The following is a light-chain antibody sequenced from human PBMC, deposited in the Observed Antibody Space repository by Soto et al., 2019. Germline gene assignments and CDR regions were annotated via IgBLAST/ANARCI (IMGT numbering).Light chain of an antibody. J-gene: IGKJ4*01. Sequence: EIVLTQSPATLSLSPGERATLSCRASQSVSSYLAWYQQKPGQAPRLLIYDASNRATGIPARFSGSGSGTDFTLTISSLEPEDFAVYYCQHRCNWPLTFGGGTKVAIK. V-gene: IGKV3-11*01. CDR3: QHRCNWPLT. CDR1: QSVSSY. CDR2: DAS.